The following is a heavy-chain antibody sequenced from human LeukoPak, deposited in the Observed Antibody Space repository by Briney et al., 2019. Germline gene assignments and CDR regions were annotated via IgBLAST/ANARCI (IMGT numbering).Heavy chain of an antibody. J-gene: IGHJ3*02. CDR2: IKQDGSES. CDR1: GFTFSSYW. CDR3: AREGHCSTTSCALDAIEI. V-gene: IGHV3-7*01. D-gene: IGHD2-2*01. Sequence: GGSLRLSCAASGFTFSSYWMSWVRQAPGKGLEWVANIKQDGSESYYVDSVKGRFTFSRDNAKNSLSLQMKSLRAEDTAVYYCAREGHCSTTSCALDAIEIWGQGTMVTVSS.